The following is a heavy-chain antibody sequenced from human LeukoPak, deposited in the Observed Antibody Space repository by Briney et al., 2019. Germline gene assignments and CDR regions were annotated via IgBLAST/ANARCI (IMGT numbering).Heavy chain of an antibody. J-gene: IGHJ6*02. V-gene: IGHV4-59*08. D-gene: IGHD2-2*01. CDR3: ARHRFAVIVPAGGMDV. CDR1: GGSISSCY. CDR2: IYYSGTT. Sequence: SETLSLTCTVSGGSISSCYWSWIRQPPGKGLEWIGYIYYSGTTNYNPSLKSRVTTSVDTSKNQFSLKMSSVTAADTAVYYCARHRFAVIVPAGGMDVWGLGTTVTVSS.